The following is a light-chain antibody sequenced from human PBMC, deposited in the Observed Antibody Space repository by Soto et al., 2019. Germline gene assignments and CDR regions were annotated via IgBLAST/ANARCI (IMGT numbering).Light chain of an antibody. CDR1: QSISSNY. V-gene: IGKV3-20*01. Sequence: EIVLTQSPGTLSLSPGEIATLSCRASQSISSNYLAWYQKKPGQAPRLLIYGASSRATDIPDRFSGSGSGTDFTLTISRLEPEDFAVYYCQHYGSSRWTFGQGTKVEIK. CDR2: GAS. CDR3: QHYGSSRWT. J-gene: IGKJ1*01.